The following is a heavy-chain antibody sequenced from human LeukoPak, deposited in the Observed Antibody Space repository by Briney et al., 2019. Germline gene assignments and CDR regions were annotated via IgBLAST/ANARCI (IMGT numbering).Heavy chain of an antibody. D-gene: IGHD5-18*01. CDR2: INTNTGNP. CDR3: ARAMDTAMGTWRNFQH. Sequence: ASVKVSCKASGYTFTSYAMNWVRQAPGQGLEWMGWINTNTGNPTYAQGFTGRFVFSLDTSVSTAYLQISSLKAKDTAVYYCARAMDTAMGTWRNFQHWGQGTLVTVSS. J-gene: IGHJ1*01. V-gene: IGHV7-4-1*02. CDR1: GYTFTSYA.